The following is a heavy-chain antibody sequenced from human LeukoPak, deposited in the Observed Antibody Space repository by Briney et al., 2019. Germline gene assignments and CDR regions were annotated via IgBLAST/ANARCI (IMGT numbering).Heavy chain of an antibody. Sequence: SETLSLACSVSGYSITSTSFWAWIRQTPGKGLEWIGSINHLGSAYYNPSLESRVTTSVDTSKNELSLTLTSVTAADTAVYYCARWTDCGGDCHILEYWGQGILVTVSS. CDR2: INHLGSA. J-gene: IGHJ4*02. CDR3: ARWTDCGGDCHILEY. D-gene: IGHD2-21*02. CDR1: GYSITSTSF. V-gene: IGHV4-38-2*02.